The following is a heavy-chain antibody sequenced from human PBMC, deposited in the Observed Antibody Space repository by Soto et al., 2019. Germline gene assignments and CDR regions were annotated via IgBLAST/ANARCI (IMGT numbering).Heavy chain of an antibody. V-gene: IGHV4-31*03. CDR3: ARDGAGAYGLGWFDP. D-gene: IGHD2-21*01. J-gene: IGHJ5*02. CDR1: GDSISRGGYY. CDR2: IYHSGST. Sequence: QVQLQESGPGLVKPSQTLSLTCTVSGDSISRGGYYWNWLRQHPRKGLEWIGYIYHSGSTIYNPSLKSRVTISVDTSKNWLSLELSNVTAADTAVYYCARDGAGAYGLGWFDPWGQGIQVTVSS.